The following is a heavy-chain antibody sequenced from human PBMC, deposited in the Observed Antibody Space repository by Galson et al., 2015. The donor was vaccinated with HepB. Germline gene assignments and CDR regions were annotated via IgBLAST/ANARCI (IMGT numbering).Heavy chain of an antibody. CDR1: GFTFSSYA. Sequence: SLRLSCAASGFTFSSYAMSWVRQAPGKGLEWVSAISGSGGSTYYADSVKGRFTISRDNSKNTLYLQMNSLRAEDTAVYYCAKRGGGPYELGMDVWGKGTTVTVSS. J-gene: IGHJ6*04. CDR2: ISGSGGST. D-gene: IGHD7-27*01. CDR3: AKRGGGPYELGMDV. V-gene: IGHV3-23*01.